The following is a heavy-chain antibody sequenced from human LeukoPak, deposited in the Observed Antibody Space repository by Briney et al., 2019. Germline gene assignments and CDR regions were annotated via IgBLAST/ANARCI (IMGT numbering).Heavy chain of an antibody. J-gene: IGHJ6*02. CDR3: ARVGV. CDR2: IYSGGST. CDR1: GFTVISNY. Sequence: GGSLKPSFAAPGFTVISNYMSWVRQAPGKGLEWVSVIYSGGSTYYADSVKGRFTISRDNSKNTLYLQMNSLRAEDTAVYYCARVGVWGQGTTVTVSS. V-gene: IGHV3-66*01.